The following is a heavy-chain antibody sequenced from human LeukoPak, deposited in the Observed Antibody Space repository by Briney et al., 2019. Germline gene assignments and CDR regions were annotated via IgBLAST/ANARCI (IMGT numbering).Heavy chain of an antibody. CDR1: GGSISSGGYY. V-gene: IGHV4-30-2*01. CDR3: ARDRVDPAAAGGWFDP. CDR2: IYHSGST. D-gene: IGHD6-13*01. J-gene: IGHJ5*02. Sequence: SETLSLTCTVSGGSISSGGYYWSWIRQPPGKGLEWIGYIYHSGSTYYNPSLKSRVTISVDRSKNQFSLKLSSVTAADTAVCYCARDRVDPAAAGGWFDPWGQGTLVTVSS.